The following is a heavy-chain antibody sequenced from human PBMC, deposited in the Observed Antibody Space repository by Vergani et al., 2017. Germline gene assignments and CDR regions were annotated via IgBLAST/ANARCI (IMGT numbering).Heavy chain of an antibody. J-gene: IGHJ5*02. CDR1: GYPFTSYY. D-gene: IGHD6-13*01. CDR3: ARDLPGIAAAGTGGFDP. V-gene: IGHV1-46*03. CDR2: INPSGGST. Sequence: QVQLVQSGAEVKNPGASVKVSCKASGYPFTSYYMHWVRPAPGQGLEWMGIINPSGGSTSYAQKFQGRGTMTRDTSTSTVYMELSSLRSEDTAVYYCARDLPGIAAAGTGGFDPWGQGTLVTVSS.